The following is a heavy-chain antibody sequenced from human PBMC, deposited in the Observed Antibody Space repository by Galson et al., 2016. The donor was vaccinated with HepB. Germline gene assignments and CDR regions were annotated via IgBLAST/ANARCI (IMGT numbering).Heavy chain of an antibody. CDR3: ARYRRDYIRGVPPYYFDY. V-gene: IGHV3-23*01. J-gene: IGHJ4*02. CDR1: GFTFSSYA. Sequence: SLRLSCAASGFTFSSYAMNWVRQAPGKGLEWVSPISGSGGSTYYADSVKGRFTISRDNSKNTLYLQMNSLTAADTAVYYCARYRRDYIRGVPPYYFDYWAQGTLVTVSS. D-gene: IGHD3-16*01. CDR2: ISGSGGST.